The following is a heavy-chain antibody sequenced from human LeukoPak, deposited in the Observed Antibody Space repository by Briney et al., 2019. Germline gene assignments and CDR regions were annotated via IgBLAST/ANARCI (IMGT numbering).Heavy chain of an antibody. J-gene: IGHJ2*01. CDR1: GFTFSSYA. D-gene: IGHD5-24*01. V-gene: IGHV3-23*01. CDR3: AKSNSATIDGWYFDL. CDR2: ISGSGGST. Sequence: PGGSLRLSCAASGFTFSSYAMSWVRQAPGKGLEWVSAISGSGGSTYYADSVKGRFTISRDNSKNTLYLQMNSLRAEDTAVYYCAKSNSATIDGWYFDLWGRGTLVTVSS.